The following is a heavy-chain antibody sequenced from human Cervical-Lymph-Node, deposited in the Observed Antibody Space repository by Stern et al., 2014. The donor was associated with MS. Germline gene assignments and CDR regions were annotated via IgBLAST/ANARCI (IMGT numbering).Heavy chain of an antibody. CDR3: ARDRDDYGDYGWFDP. J-gene: IGHJ5*02. D-gene: IGHD4-17*01. Sequence: QVQLVESAAEVKKPRSSGKVSGKASGGTFRSYAISWVRQAPGQGIEWMGGVIPIFGTANYAQKFQGRVTITADESTSTAYMELSSLRSEDTAVYYCARDRDDYGDYGWFDPWGQGTLVTVSS. V-gene: IGHV1-69*01. CDR1: GGTFRSYA. CDR2: VIPIFGTA.